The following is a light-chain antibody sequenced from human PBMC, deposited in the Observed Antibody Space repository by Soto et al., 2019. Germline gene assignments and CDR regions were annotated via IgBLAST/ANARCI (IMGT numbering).Light chain of an antibody. V-gene: IGLV2-14*01. CDR2: EVS. CDR3: SSYTSSSTYV. CDR1: SSDVGGYNY. Sequence: LTQPASVSGSPGQSITISCTGTSSDVGGYNYVSWYQQHPGKAPKLMIYEVSNRPSGVSNRFSGSKSGNTASLTISGLQAEDEADYYCSSYTSSSTYVFGTGTKATVL. J-gene: IGLJ1*01.